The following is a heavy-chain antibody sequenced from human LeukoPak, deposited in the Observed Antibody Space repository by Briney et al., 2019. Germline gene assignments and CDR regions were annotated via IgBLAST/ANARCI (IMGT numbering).Heavy chain of an antibody. CDR2: ISSSSSYI. CDR1: GFTFSSYS. V-gene: IGHV3-21*01. J-gene: IGHJ5*02. Sequence: GGSLRLSCAASGFTFSSYSMNWVRQAPGKGLEWVSSISSSSSYIYYADSVKGRFTISRDDAKNSLYLQMNSLRAEDTAVYYCARHHYDSSGYSSWFDPWGQGTLVTDSS. CDR3: ARHHYDSSGYSSWFDP. D-gene: IGHD3-22*01.